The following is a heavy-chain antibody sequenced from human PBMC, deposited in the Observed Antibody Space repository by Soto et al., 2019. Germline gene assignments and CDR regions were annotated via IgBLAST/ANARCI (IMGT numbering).Heavy chain of an antibody. CDR3: AREGPNYVDIVATSFRSSYNWFDP. J-gene: IGHJ5*02. D-gene: IGHD5-12*01. CDR1: GYTFTSYG. V-gene: IGHV1-18*01. Sequence: GASVKVSCKASGYTFTSYGISWVRQAPGQGLEWMGWISAYNGNTNYAQKLQGRVTMTTDTSTSTAYMELRSLRSDDTAVYYCAREGPNYVDIVATSFRSSYNWFDPWGQGTLVTVSS. CDR2: ISAYNGNT.